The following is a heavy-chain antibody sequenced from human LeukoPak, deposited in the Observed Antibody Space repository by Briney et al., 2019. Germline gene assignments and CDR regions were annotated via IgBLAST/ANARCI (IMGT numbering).Heavy chain of an antibody. CDR2: ISNSGNTI. V-gene: IGHV3-48*04. Sequence: GGSLRLSCAASRFTFSSYAMSWVRQAPGKGLEWLSFISNSGNTIHYADSVRGRFTISRDNAKNSLYLQMNSLRVDDTATYYCVMTAGRAAVTDHWGQGALVTVSS. D-gene: IGHD2-21*02. J-gene: IGHJ1*01. CDR3: VMTAGRAAVTDH. CDR1: RFTFSSYA.